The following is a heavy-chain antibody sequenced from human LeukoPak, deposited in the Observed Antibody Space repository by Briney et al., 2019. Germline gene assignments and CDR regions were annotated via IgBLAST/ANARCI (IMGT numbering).Heavy chain of an antibody. V-gene: IGHV4-39*01. CDR3: ARHAEYNSGWHFYLDH. D-gene: IGHD6-19*01. CDR1: GVSTTNGIYY. J-gene: IGHJ4*02. Sequence: PSETLSLTCIVSGVSTTNGIYYWAWIRQSPGNGLEWIGSVHNVGSTYYNLSLRSRVTMSIDTSKNQFSLRLNSVTAADTAVYYCARHAEYNSGWHFYLDHWGQGILVTVSS. CDR2: VHNVGST.